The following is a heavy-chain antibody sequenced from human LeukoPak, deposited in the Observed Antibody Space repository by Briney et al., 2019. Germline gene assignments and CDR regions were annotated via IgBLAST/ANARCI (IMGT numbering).Heavy chain of an antibody. D-gene: IGHD3-22*01. V-gene: IGHV3-30*04. J-gene: IGHJ1*01. CDR2: ISYDGSNK. Sequence: GGSLRLSCAASGFTFSSYAMHWVRQAPGKGLEWVAVISYDGSNKYYADSVKGRFTISRDSSKNTLYLQMNSLRAEDTAVYYCVRDTYYYDSTALQHWGQGTLVTVSS. CDR1: GFTFSSYA. CDR3: VRDTYYYDSTALQH.